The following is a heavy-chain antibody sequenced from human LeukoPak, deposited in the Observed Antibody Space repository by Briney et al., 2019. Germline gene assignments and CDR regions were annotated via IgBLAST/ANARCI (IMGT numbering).Heavy chain of an antibody. J-gene: IGHJ4*02. Sequence: HGESLKISCKGSGYSITDYWIGWVRQMPGKGLEWMGIMYPGNSDTRYRPSFQGQVTISADQSISTAYLQWSSLQASDTAMYYCAIATAGTYYWNFDYWGQGTLVTVSS. CDR3: AIATAGTYYWNFDY. CDR1: GYSITDYW. CDR2: MYPGNSDT. D-gene: IGHD1-26*01. V-gene: IGHV5-51*01.